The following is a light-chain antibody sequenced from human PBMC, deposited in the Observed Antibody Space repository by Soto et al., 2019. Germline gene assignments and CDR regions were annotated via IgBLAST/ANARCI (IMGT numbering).Light chain of an antibody. V-gene: IGLV2-11*01. CDR2: DVN. CDR3: NSYAGGLVL. Sequence: QSALTQPRSVFGSPGQSVTISCTGTNNDVGFYNYVSWYQQQLGKAPKLLIYDVNKRPSGVPPRFSGSKSANTASLTISGLQAADEADYYCNSYAGGLVLFGGGTKVTVL. CDR1: NNDVGFYNY. J-gene: IGLJ2*01.